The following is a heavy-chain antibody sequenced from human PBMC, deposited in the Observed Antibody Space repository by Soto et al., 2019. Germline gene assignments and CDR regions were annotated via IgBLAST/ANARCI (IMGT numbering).Heavy chain of an antibody. D-gene: IGHD4-17*01. Sequence: QVRLEESGPGLVKPSETLSLICSVSGGSVNNANYFWNWIRHHPENGLEWIGYIYYSGSTRYNPSVKNRATLSIVTSKNQFSLRLNSVTVADTAVYFCARDADYGGSRGGMDVWGRGTTVTVSS. V-gene: IGHV4-31*03. CDR3: ARDADYGGSRGGMDV. CDR2: IYYSGST. CDR1: GGSVNNANYF. J-gene: IGHJ6*02.